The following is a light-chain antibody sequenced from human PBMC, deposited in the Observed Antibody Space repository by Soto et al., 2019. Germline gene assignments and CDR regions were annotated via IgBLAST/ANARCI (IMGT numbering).Light chain of an antibody. J-gene: IGKJ1*01. CDR3: QQYDTSPRT. V-gene: IGKV3-20*01. CDR1: QSVSSNY. CDR2: GAS. Sequence: EIVLTQSPGTLSLSPGERATLSCRASQSVSSNYLAWYQQKRGQAPRLLIYGASSRATGIPTRFSGSGSGTDFSLTISRLEPEDFAGYYCQQYDTSPRTFGQGIKVEI.